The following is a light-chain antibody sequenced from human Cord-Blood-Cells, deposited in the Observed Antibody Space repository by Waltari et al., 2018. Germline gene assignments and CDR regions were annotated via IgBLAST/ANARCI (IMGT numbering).Light chain of an antibody. V-gene: IGLV3-10*01. CDR3: YSTDSSGNHSV. Sequence: SYELTPPPSVSVSPGQTARLTCSGDALPTKYAYWYQQKSGQAPVLVIYEDSKRPSGIPERFSGSSSGTMATLTISGAQVEDEADYYCYSTDSSGNHSVFGTGTKVTVL. CDR2: EDS. J-gene: IGLJ1*01. CDR1: ALPTKY.